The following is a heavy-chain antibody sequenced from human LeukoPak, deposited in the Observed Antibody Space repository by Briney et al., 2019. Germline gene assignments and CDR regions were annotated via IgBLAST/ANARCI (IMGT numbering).Heavy chain of an antibody. CDR1: GFTFSSYA. J-gene: IGHJ5*02. V-gene: IGHV3-23*01. Sequence: GGSLRLSCAASGFTFSSYAMSWVRQAPGKGLEWVSAISCSGGSTYYADSVKGRFTISRDNSKNTLYLQMNGLRAEDTAVYYCAKPRRINWFDPWGQGTLVTVSS. D-gene: IGHD2/OR15-2a*01. CDR3: AKPRRINWFDP. CDR2: ISCSGGST.